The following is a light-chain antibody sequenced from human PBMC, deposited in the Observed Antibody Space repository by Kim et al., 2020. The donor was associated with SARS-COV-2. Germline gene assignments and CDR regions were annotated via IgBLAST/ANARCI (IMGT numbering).Light chain of an antibody. CDR1: SSDLGAYNY. CDR3: SSYASSSTLV. CDR2: DVS. V-gene: IGLV2-14*04. Sequence: GQSISISCTGTSSDLGAYNYVSWYQQYPGKAPKLMIYDVSRRPSGVSNRFSGSKSGNTASLTISGLQAEDEADYYCSSYASSSTLVFGGGTQLTVL. J-gene: IGLJ3*02.